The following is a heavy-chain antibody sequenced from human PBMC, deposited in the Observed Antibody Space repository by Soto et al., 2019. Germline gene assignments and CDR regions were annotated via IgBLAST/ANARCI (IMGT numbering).Heavy chain of an antibody. CDR3: ARDPNDSSAYYHHYYYGMDV. CDR2: INAGNGNT. Sequence: GASVKVSCKASGYTFTSYGIHWVRQAPGQRLEWTGWINAGNGNTKYSEKFQGRVTITRDTSASTAYLKLSSLRSEDTAVYYCARDPNDSSAYYHHYYYGMDVWGQGTTVTVSS. V-gene: IGHV1-3*01. CDR1: GYTFTSYG. J-gene: IGHJ6*02. D-gene: IGHD3-22*01.